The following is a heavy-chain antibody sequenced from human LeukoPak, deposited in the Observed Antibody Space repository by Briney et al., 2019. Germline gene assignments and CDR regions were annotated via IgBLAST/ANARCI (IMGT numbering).Heavy chain of an antibody. Sequence: ASVKVSCKASGYTFTSYGISWVRQAPGQGLEWMGWISAYNGNTNYAQKLQGRVTMTTDTSTSTAYMELRSLRSDDTAVYYCARGPHYYGSGSYNFDYWGQGTLVTVSS. CDR3: ARGPHYYGSGSYNFDY. CDR2: ISAYNGNT. V-gene: IGHV1-18*01. D-gene: IGHD3-10*01. CDR1: GYTFTSYG. J-gene: IGHJ4*02.